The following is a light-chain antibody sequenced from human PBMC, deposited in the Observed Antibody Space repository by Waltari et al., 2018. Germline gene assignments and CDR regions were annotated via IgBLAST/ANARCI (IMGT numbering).Light chain of an antibody. CDR2: DAS. J-gene: IGKJ2*01. V-gene: IGKV1-39*01. CDR3: QQSYSTPYT. CDR1: QSIRTY. Sequence: DIQMTQSPSSLFASVGARVTITCRASQSIRTYLNWYQQKPGKAPKLLIYDASSLQSGVPSRFSGSGSGSDFTLTISSLQPEDFATYFCQQSYSTPYTFGQGTKLEIK.